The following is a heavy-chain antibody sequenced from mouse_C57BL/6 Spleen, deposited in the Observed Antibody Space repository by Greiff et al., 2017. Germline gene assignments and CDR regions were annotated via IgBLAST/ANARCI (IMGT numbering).Heavy chain of an antibody. Sequence: VQLVESGPGLVAPSQRLSITCTVSGFSLTSYAISWVRQPPGKGLEWLGVIWTGGGTNYNSALKSSLSISKDKSKRQVFLKMNSLQTGDTARYFCARKSPLRYVDVWGTGTTVTGSS. V-gene: IGHV2-9-1*01. J-gene: IGHJ1*03. D-gene: IGHD1-3*01. CDR3: ARKSPLRYVDV. CDR1: GFSLTSYA. CDR2: IWTGGGT.